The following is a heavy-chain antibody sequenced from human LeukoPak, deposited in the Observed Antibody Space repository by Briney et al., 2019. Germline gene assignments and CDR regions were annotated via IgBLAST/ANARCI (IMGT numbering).Heavy chain of an antibody. V-gene: IGHV1-69*13. D-gene: IGHD1-26*01. CDR2: IIPIFGTA. CDR1: GGTFSSYA. Sequence: SVKVSCKASGGTFSSYAISWVRQAPGQGLEWMGGIIPIFGTANYAQKFQGRVTITADESTSTAYMELSSLRSEDTAVYYCAREGSVGASADFDYWGQGTLVTVSS. J-gene: IGHJ4*02. CDR3: AREGSVGASADFDY.